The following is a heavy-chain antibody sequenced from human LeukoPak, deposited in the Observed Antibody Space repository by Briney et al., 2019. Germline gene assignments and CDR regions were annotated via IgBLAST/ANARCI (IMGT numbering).Heavy chain of an antibody. V-gene: IGHV4-30-4*07. CDR2: IYYSGST. Sequence: PSETLSLTCAVSGGSISSGDYSWSWIRQPPGKGLEWIGYIYYSGSTYYNPSLKSRVTISVDTSKNQFSLKLSSVTAADTAVYYCASLRERSYWGQGTLVTVSS. CDR1: GGSISSGDYS. CDR3: ASLRERSY. J-gene: IGHJ4*02. D-gene: IGHD1-1*01.